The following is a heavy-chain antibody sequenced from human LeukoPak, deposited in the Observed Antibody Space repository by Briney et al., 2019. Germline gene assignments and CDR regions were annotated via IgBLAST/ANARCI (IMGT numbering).Heavy chain of an antibody. Sequence: SETLSLTCTVSGGSVSSGSYYWSWIRQPPGKGLEWIGYIYYSGSTNYNPSLKSRVTISVDTSKNQFSLKLSSVTAADTAVYYCARDQSGGWPPVYFEYWGQGTPVTVSP. J-gene: IGHJ4*02. CDR1: GGSVSSGSYY. V-gene: IGHV4-61*01. CDR3: ARDQSGGWPPVYFEY. CDR2: IYYSGST. D-gene: IGHD6-19*01.